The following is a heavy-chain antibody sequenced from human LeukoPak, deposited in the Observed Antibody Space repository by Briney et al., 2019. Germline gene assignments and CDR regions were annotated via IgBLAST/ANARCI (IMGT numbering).Heavy chain of an antibody. CDR3: ARDNSAGTPTYWWFDP. V-gene: IGHV1-46*01. D-gene: IGHD1/OR15-1a*01. Sequence: ASVKVSCKASGYRFTSYWMHWVRQAPGQGLEWMGVINPSGSGTRYAQPLQGRVTMTRDTSTNTDYMELSSLTSEGTAVYYCARDNSAGTPTYWWFDPWGQEPWSPSPQ. J-gene: IGHJ5*02. CDR1: GYRFTSYW. CDR2: INPSGSGT.